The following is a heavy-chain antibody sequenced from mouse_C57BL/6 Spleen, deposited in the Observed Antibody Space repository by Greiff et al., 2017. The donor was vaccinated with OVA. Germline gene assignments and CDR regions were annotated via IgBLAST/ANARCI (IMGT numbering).Heavy chain of an antibody. J-gene: IGHJ2*01. CDR3: ARDGYYGSSGRYFDY. Sequence: EVQLVESGGGLVKPGGSLKLSCAASGFTFSSYAMSWVRQTPEKRLEWVATISDGGSYTYYPDNVKGRFTISRDNAKNNLYLQMSHLKSEDTAMYYCARDGYYGSSGRYFDYWGQGTTLTVSS. D-gene: IGHD1-1*01. CDR2: ISDGGSYT. CDR1: GFTFSSYA. V-gene: IGHV5-4*01.